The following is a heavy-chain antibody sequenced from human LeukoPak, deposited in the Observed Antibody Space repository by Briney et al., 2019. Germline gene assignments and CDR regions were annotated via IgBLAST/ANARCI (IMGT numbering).Heavy chain of an antibody. CDR1: GGSISSSSYY. CDR3: ARAGDYYADAFDI. Sequence: SETLSLTCTVSGGSISSSSYYWGWIRQPPGKGLEWIGSIYYSGSTYYNPSLKSRVTISVDTSKNQFSLKLSSVTAADTAVYYCARAGDYYADAFDIWGQGTMVTVSS. D-gene: IGHD3-10*01. J-gene: IGHJ3*02. V-gene: IGHV4-39*01. CDR2: IYYSGST.